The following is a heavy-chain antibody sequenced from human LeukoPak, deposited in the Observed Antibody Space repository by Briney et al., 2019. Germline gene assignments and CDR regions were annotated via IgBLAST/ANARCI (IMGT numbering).Heavy chain of an antibody. V-gene: IGHV1-69*04. J-gene: IGHJ6*02. D-gene: IGHD2-21*02. Sequence: ASVKVSCKASGGTFSSYAISWVRQAPGQGLEWMGRITPILGIANYAQKFQGRVTITADKSTSTAYMELSSLRSEDTAVYYCARDRTVVTPGHDDYYYYGMDVWGQGTTVTVSS. CDR2: ITPILGIA. CDR1: GGTFSSYA. CDR3: ARDRTVVTPGHDDYYYYGMDV.